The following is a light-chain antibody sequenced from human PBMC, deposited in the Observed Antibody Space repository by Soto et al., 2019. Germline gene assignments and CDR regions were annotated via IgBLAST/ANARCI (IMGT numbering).Light chain of an antibody. CDR3: QQYNNWPRT. CDR2: GAS. CDR1: QSISSN. Sequence: EILMTQSPATLSVSPGERASLSCRATQSISSNLAWYQQKPGQAPRLLIYGASTRATGIPAGFSGSGSGTEFTLTISSLQSEDLAIYYCQQYNNWPRTFGQGTMLEIK. J-gene: IGKJ1*01. V-gene: IGKV3-15*01.